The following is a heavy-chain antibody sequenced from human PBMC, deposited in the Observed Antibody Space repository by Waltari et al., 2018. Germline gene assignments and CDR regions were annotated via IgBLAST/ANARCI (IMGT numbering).Heavy chain of an antibody. Sequence: VRRDQWGTELVEPWETLSLTCAVYEGSFSAFFGSWVSTAPGKGLEWIGEINHGVKTDYNPSLKSRLFMSVDPSKNQFSLMLSSVTAADTAVYYCVRSHCIGDSCFRYFDSWGQGTLVTVSS. J-gene: IGHJ4*02. CDR1: EGSFSAFF. CDR2: INHGVKT. CDR3: VRSHCIGDSCFRYFDS. D-gene: IGHD2-15*01. V-gene: IGHV4-34*01.